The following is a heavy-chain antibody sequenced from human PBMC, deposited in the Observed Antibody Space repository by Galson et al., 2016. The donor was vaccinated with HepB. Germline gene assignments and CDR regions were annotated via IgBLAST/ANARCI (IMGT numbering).Heavy chain of an antibody. CDR3: ARGEFYGSGPYDY. CDR1: GGSFNGSY. V-gene: IGHV4-34*01. J-gene: IGHJ4*02. CDR2: INHSDSS. D-gene: IGHD3-10*01. Sequence: SETLSLTCAVYGGSFNGSYWSWIRQTPGKGLEWIGEINHSDSSNYNPSLKSRVTISVDTSRKQFSLKLNSVTAADAAVYYCARGEFYGSGPYDYWGQGTLVTVSS.